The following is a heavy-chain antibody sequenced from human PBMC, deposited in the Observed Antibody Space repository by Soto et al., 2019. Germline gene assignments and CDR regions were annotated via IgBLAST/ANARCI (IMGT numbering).Heavy chain of an antibody. D-gene: IGHD4-4*01. Sequence: QVQLVESGGGVVHPERSLRLSCSASEFTFSSYAMHWVRQAPGKGLEWVAGISYDGGHKFYGDSVRGRFTIPRDSSKTTVFLQRNHLRPEDTAAYYCARVKTDYSNPRGPFFFYGVDVWGQGTTVTVSS. CDR2: ISYDGGHK. V-gene: IGHV3-30-3*01. J-gene: IGHJ6*02. CDR3: ARVKTDYSNPRGPFFFYGVDV. CDR1: EFTFSSYA.